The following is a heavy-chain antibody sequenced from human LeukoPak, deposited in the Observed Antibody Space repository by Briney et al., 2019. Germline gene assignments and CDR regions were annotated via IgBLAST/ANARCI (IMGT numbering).Heavy chain of an antibody. J-gene: IGHJ4*02. CDR2: ISGSGGST. Sequence: GGSLRLSCAASGFTFSSYAMSWVRQAPGKGLEWVSAISGSGGSTYYADSVKGRFTISRDNSKNTLYLQMNSLRAKDTAVYYCAKATSGSYYGGYFDYWGQGTLVTVSS. CDR3: AKATSGSYYGGYFDY. D-gene: IGHD1-26*01. CDR1: GFTFSSYA. V-gene: IGHV3-23*01.